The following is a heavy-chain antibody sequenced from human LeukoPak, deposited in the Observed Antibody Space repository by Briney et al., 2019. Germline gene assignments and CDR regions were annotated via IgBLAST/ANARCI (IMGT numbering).Heavy chain of an antibody. V-gene: IGHV4-39*07. CDR1: GGSISSSNYY. CDR2: IYYSGST. CDR3: ARGDVGYCTNGVCPPGNWFDP. D-gene: IGHD2-8*01. Sequence: SETLSLTCTVSGGSISSSNYYWGWIRQPPGKGLEWIGSIYYSGSTYYNPSLKSRVTISVDTSKNQFSLKLSSVTAADTAVYYCARGDVGYCTNGVCPPGNWFDPWGQGTLVTVSS. J-gene: IGHJ5*02.